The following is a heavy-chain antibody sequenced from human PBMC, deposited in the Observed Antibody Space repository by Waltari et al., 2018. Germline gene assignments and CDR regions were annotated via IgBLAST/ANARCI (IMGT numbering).Heavy chain of an antibody. J-gene: IGHJ3*02. D-gene: IGHD6-13*01. CDR3: AKARGASSWFDAFDI. V-gene: IGHV3-23*04. CDR1: GFNFSSYA. CDR2: ISGSVGST. Sequence: EVQLVESGRGVVQPGGSRRLSCAASGFNFSSYAMSWVRQAPGKGLEWVSAISGSVGSTYYADSVKGRFTISRDNSKNTLYLQMNSLIAEDTAVYYCAKARGASSWFDAFDIWVQGTMVTVSS.